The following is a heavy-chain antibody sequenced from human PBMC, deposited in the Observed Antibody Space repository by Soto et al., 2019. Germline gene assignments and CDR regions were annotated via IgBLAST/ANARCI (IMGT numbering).Heavy chain of an antibody. J-gene: IGHJ3*02. CDR3: ASLGYCSGGSCYWAFDI. D-gene: IGHD2-15*01. V-gene: IGHV5-51*01. CDR1: GYSFTSYW. Sequence: PGESLKIACKVSGYSFTSYWIGWVRQMPGKGLEWMGIIYPGDSDTRYSPSFQGQVTISADKSISTAYLQWSSLKASDTAMYYCASLGYCSGGSCYWAFDIWGQGTMVTVSS. CDR2: IYPGDSDT.